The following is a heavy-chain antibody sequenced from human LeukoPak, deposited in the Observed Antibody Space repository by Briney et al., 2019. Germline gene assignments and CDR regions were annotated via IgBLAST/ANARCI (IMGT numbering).Heavy chain of an antibody. CDR3: ATHNWKERRFDY. CDR1: GGSISSYS. Sequence: SETLSLTCTVSGGSISSYSWSWIRQPPGKGLEWIGYIYYSGSTNYNPSLKSRVTISVDTSKNQFSLKLSSVTAADTAVYYCATHNWKERRFDYWGQGTLVTVSS. CDR2: IYYSGST. J-gene: IGHJ4*02. V-gene: IGHV4-59*01. D-gene: IGHD1-20*01.